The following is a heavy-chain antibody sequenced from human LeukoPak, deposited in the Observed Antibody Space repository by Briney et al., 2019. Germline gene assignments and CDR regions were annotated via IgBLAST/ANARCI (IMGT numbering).Heavy chain of an antibody. V-gene: IGHV3-33*01. CDR1: GFTFSNYA. J-gene: IGHJ4*02. CDR2: IWYDGSYK. CDR3: ARDQRWFDY. Sequence: GGSLRLSCAASGFTFSNYAMHWVRQAPGKGLEWMAIIWYDGSYKYYADSVKGRFTISRDNAKNSLYLQMNSLRAEDTAVYYCARDQRWFDYWGQGALVTVSS. D-gene: IGHD2-15*01.